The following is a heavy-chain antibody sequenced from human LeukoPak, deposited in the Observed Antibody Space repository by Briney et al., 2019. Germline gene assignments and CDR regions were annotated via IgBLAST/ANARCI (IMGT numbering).Heavy chain of an antibody. V-gene: IGHV3-23*01. CDR1: GFAFRNYD. D-gene: IGHD3-10*01. CDR2: ITTDGSGA. J-gene: IGHJ1*01. Sequence: GGSLRLSCAASGFAFRNYDMIWVRQAPGRGLEWVSGITTDGSGAYYADSVKGRFTVSRDNSKNTVFLQMNSLRGEDAAIYYCAKGLLGAGSLLVYFQHWGQGTLVTVSS. CDR3: AKGLLGAGSLLVYFQH.